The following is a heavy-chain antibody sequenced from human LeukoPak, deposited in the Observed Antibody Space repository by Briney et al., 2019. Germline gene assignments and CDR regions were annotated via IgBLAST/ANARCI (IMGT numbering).Heavy chain of an antibody. CDR1: GFTFSDYY. J-gene: IGHJ4*02. Sequence: GGSLRLSCAASGFTFSDYYMSWIRQAPGKGLEWVSYINSSGRTIYYADSVKGRFTISRDNAKNSLYLQMNSLRAEDTAVYYCARDRYSFRGGPPYYFDYWGQGTLVTVSS. CDR2: INSSGRTI. V-gene: IGHV3-11*01. CDR3: ARDRYSFRGGPPYYFDY. D-gene: IGHD3-10*01.